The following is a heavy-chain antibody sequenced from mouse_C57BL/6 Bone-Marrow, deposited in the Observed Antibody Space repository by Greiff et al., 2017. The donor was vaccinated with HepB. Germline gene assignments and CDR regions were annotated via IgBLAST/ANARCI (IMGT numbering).Heavy chain of an antibody. J-gene: IGHJ2*01. V-gene: IGHV1-59*01. Sequence: QLQQPGAELVRPGTSVKLSCKASGYTFTSYWMHWVKQRPGQGLEWIGVIDPSDSYTNYNQKFKGKATLTVDTSSSTAYMQLSSLTSEDSAVYYCARSFYYYGSRAFDYWGQGTTLTVSS. CDR2: IDPSDSYT. CDR1: GYTFTSYW. D-gene: IGHD1-1*01. CDR3: ARSFYYYGSRAFDY.